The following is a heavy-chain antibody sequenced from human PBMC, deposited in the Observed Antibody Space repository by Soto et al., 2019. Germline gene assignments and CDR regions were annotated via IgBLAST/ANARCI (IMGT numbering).Heavy chain of an antibody. Sequence: GGSLRLSCAASGFTFSSYGMHWVRQAPGKGLEWVAVISYDGSNKYYADSVKGRFTISRDNSKNTLYLQMNSLRAEDTAVYYCAKAKQWLVHSPLDYWGQGTLVTVSS. J-gene: IGHJ4*02. V-gene: IGHV3-30*18. CDR3: AKAKQWLVHSPLDY. CDR1: GFTFSSYG. D-gene: IGHD6-19*01. CDR2: ISYDGSNK.